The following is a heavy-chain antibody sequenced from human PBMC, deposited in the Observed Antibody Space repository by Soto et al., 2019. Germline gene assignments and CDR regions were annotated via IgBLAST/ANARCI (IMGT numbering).Heavy chain of an antibody. J-gene: IGHJ3*02. CDR1: GFTFSSYA. CDR2: ISYDGSNK. Sequence: ESGGGVVQPGRSLRLSCAASGFTFSSYAMHWVRQAPGKGLEWVAVISYDGSNKYYADSVKGRFTISRDNSKNTLYLQMNSLRAEDTAVYYCASDITFVEMSDAFDIWGQGTMVTVSS. CDR3: ASDITFVEMSDAFDI. V-gene: IGHV3-30-3*01.